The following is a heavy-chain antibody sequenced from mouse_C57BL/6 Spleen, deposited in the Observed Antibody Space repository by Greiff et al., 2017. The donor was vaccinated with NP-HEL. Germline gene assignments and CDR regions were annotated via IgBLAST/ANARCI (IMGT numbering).Heavy chain of an antibody. CDR3: ARVKAYFYAMDY. Sequence: QVQLQQSGTELVKPGASVKLSCKASGYTFTSYWMHWVKQRPGQGLEWIGNINPSNGGTKYNEKFKSKATLTVDKSSITAYMQLSSLTSEDSAVYYCARVKAYFYAMDYWGQGTSVTVSS. J-gene: IGHJ4*01. CDR1: GYTFTSYW. V-gene: IGHV1-53*01. CDR2: INPSNGGT. D-gene: IGHD2-10*01.